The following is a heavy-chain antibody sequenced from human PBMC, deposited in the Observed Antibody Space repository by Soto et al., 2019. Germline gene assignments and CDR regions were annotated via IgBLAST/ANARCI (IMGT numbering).Heavy chain of an antibody. CDR2: IYYSGTT. D-gene: IGHD3-10*01. J-gene: IGHJ4*02. Sequence: QVQLQESGPGLVKPSQTLSLTCTVAGGSISSGGYYWSWIRQHPGKRLEWIGYIYYSGTTYYNPSLQSRVTISVDTSKYHFSLKLSSVTAADTAVYYCARDRVTMGFDYWGQGTLVTVSS. V-gene: IGHV4-31*03. CDR1: GGSISSGGYY. CDR3: ARDRVTMGFDY.